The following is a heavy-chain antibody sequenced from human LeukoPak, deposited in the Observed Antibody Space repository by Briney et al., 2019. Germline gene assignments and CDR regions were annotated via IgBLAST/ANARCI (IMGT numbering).Heavy chain of an antibody. D-gene: IGHD5-12*01. J-gene: IGHJ4*02. Sequence: PSETLALTCTVSGGSINDYYWSCIRQPPAKGREGSGYIYFIGRTNYNPSLKSRVTMSLDTSKRYLSLRLTSVAASDTAIYYCARTEVQVWLWGQGTLVTVSS. CDR1: GGSINDYY. CDR3: ARTEVQVWL. V-gene: IGHV4-59*01. CDR2: IYFIGRT.